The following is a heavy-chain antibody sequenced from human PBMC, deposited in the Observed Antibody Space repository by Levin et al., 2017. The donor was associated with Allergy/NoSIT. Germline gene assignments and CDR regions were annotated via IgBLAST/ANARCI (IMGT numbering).Heavy chain of an antibody. CDR1: FFPFLPSS. CDR3: ARGGCSSTSCLDS. CDR2: IHSDTSIT. V-gene: IGHV3-74*01. J-gene: IGHJ4*02. Sequence: SLLLSFSSSFFPFLPSSLHWVRQAPGKGLAWVSNIHSDTSITNYADSVKGRFTLSLSHAKNTLYLQMNSLRAEDTAVYYCARGGCSSTSCLDSWGQGTLVTVSS. D-gene: IGHD2-2*01.